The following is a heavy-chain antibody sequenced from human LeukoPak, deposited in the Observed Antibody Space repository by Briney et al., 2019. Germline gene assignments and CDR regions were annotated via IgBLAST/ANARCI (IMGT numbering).Heavy chain of an antibody. Sequence: GGSLRLSCAASGFTFNRAWMSWVRQAPGKGLEWVGRIKSKTNGGTTDYAAPVKGRFTISRDDSKNTLYLQMNSLKTEDTAVYYCTWVGPRYYFDYWGQGTLVTVSS. CDR1: GFTFNRAW. J-gene: IGHJ4*02. CDR2: IKSKTNGGTT. V-gene: IGHV3-15*01. D-gene: IGHD1-26*01. CDR3: TWVGPRYYFDY.